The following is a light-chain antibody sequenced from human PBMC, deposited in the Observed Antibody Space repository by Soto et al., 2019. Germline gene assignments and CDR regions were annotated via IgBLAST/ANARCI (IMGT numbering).Light chain of an antibody. CDR3: QHSYNYPLT. Sequence: AVLLTQSPSSFSASTGDRATITCRASQDIHNYLAWYQQVPGKAPKLLLYAASILQTGVPSRFSGSGSGTDFTLTIDGLQSEDFATYSCQHSYNYPLTFGQGTTVE. V-gene: IGKV1-8*01. CDR2: AAS. CDR1: QDIHNY. J-gene: IGKJ1*01.